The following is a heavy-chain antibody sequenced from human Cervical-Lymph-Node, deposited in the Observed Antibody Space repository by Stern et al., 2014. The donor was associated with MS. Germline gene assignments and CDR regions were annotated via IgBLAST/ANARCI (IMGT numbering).Heavy chain of an antibody. Sequence: QVQLQESGPGLVKPSETLSLTCTVSGGSISSYYWSWIRQPPGKGLEWIGYIYYSGSTNYNPYLKSRVTISVDTSKNQFSLKLSSVTAADTAVYYCAREGGLGTDYFDYWGQGTLVTVSS. CDR3: AREGGLGTDYFDY. D-gene: IGHD7-27*01. CDR2: IYYSGST. CDR1: GGSISSYY. J-gene: IGHJ4*02. V-gene: IGHV4-59*01.